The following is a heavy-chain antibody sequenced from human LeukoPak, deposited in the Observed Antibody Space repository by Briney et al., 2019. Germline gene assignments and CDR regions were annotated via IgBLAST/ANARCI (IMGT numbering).Heavy chain of an antibody. Sequence: ASVKVSCKASGYTFTSYDINWVRQAPGQGLEWMGWMNPNSGNTGYAQKFQGRVTMTRNTSISTAYMELSSLRSEDTAVYYCARSRRRATKNYYYYYMDVWGKGTTVTISS. V-gene: IGHV1-8*01. D-gene: IGHD2-8*01. CDR1: GYTFTSYD. J-gene: IGHJ6*03. CDR2: MNPNSGNT. CDR3: ARSRRRATKNYYYYYMDV.